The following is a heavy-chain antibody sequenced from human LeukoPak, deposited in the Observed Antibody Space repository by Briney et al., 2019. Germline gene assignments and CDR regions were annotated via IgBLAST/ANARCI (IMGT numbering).Heavy chain of an antibody. D-gene: IGHD1/OR15-1a*01. Sequence: PSETLSLTCAVYGGSFSGYYWSWIRQPPGKGLEWIGEINHSGSTNYNPSLKSRVIISVDTSRNQFSLKLSSVTAADTAVYYCASPGGVGNNFDYWGQGTLVTVSS. V-gene: IGHV4-34*01. CDR2: INHSGST. J-gene: IGHJ4*02. CDR1: GGSFSGYY. CDR3: ASPGGVGNNFDY.